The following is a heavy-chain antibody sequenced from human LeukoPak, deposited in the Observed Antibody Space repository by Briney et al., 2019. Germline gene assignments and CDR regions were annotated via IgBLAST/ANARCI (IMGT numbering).Heavy chain of an antibody. J-gene: IGHJ5*02. CDR1: AGSISSYY. V-gene: IGHV4-4*07. Sequence: SETLSLTCTVSAGSISSYYWSWIRQPAGKGLEWIGRMSTSGTTNYNPSLKSRVTMSVDTSKNQFSLKLSSVTAADTAVYYCARGYTLGWFDPWGQGTLVTVSS. CDR2: MSTSGTT. CDR3: ARGYTLGWFDP. D-gene: IGHD1-14*01.